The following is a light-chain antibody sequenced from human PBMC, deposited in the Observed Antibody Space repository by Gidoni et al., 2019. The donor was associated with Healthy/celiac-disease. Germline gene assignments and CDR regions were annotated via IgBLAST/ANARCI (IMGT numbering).Light chain of an antibody. CDR3: QQYGSSPKT. CDR1: QSVSSSY. CDR2: GAS. Sequence: EIGLTQSPGTLSLSPGERANLSCRASQSVSSSYLAWYQQKPGQAPRLLIYGASSRAPGIPDRFSGSGSGTDFTLTISILEPEDFAVYYCQQYGSSPKTFGQGTKVEIK. V-gene: IGKV3-20*01. J-gene: IGKJ1*01.